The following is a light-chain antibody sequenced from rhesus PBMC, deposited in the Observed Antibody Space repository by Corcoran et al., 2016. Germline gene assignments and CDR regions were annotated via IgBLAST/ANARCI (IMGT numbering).Light chain of an antibody. CDR1: QGTTNA. Sequence: DIQMTQSPSSLSASVGDRVTITCRASQGTTNALAWYQQKPGETPKLLIYEASSLQSGIPSRFSGSGSGTDFTLTISSLQPEDFATYYCQHYYSAPWTFGQGTKVEIK. CDR2: EAS. J-gene: IGKJ1*01. CDR3: QHYYSAPWT. V-gene: IGKV1-21*01.